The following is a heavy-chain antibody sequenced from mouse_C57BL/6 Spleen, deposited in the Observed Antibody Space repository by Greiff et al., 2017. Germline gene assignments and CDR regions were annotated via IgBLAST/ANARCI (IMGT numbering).Heavy chain of an antibody. CDR2: INPNNGGT. CDR3: AGSYYYSTYYYAMDY. D-gene: IGHD2-5*01. V-gene: IGHV1-26*01. J-gene: IGHJ4*01. CDR1: GYTFTDYY. Sequence: EVQLQQSGPELVKPGASVKISCKASGYTFTDYYMNWVKQSHGKSLEWIGDINPNNGGTSYNQKFKGKATLTVDKSSSTAYMELRSLTSEDSAVYYCAGSYYYSTYYYAMDYWGQGTSGTVSS.